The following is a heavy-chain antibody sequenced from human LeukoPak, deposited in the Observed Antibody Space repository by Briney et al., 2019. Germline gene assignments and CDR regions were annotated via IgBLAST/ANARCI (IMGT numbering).Heavy chain of an antibody. CDR2: IKPSGDNT. Sequence: GGSLRLACSASGFTFSNYDMTWVRQAPARGLEWVSSIKPSGDNTYDVDSVKGRVNISRHNSKNTGDLQMNNKRLRDTCVYYCARVAGWHWFDPWGQGTLVTVSS. CDR3: ARVAGWHWFDP. D-gene: IGHD6-19*01. J-gene: IGHJ5*02. V-gene: IGHV3-23*01. CDR1: GFTFSNYD.